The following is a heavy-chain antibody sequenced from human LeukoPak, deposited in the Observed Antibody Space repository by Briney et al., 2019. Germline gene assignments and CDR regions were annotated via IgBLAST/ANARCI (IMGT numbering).Heavy chain of an antibody. Sequence: PGGSLRLSCAASGFTFSSYAMHWVRQAPGKGLEWVAVISYDGGNKYYADSVKGRFTISRDNSKNTLYLQMNSLRAEDTAVYYCARDLLPGRLLWFGEYTPDYGMDVWGQGTTVTVSS. CDR2: ISYDGGNK. CDR1: GFTFSSYA. J-gene: IGHJ6*02. CDR3: ARDLLPGRLLWFGEYTPDYGMDV. D-gene: IGHD3-10*01. V-gene: IGHV3-30*04.